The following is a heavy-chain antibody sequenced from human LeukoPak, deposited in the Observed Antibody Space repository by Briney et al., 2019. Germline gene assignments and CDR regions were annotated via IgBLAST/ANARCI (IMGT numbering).Heavy chain of an antibody. D-gene: IGHD3-16*01. CDR2: ISPDGSGK. Sequence: GGSLRLSCEASGFTLSTYWMNWVRQVPGKGLDWVANISPDGSGKRYVDSVKGRFTIARDNADNSLSLQMNSLRAEYTAVYYCASWGAGGNSWGQGTLVTVSS. CDR3: ASWGAGGNS. J-gene: IGHJ4*02. CDR1: GFTLSTYW. V-gene: IGHV3-7*01.